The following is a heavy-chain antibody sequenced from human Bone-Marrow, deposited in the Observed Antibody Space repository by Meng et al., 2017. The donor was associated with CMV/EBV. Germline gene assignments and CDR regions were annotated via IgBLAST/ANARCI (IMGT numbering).Heavy chain of an antibody. Sequence: GESLKISCAVFGFTFSNYDMSWVRQAPGKGLEWVSVIYSGGSTYYADSVKGRFTISRDNSKNTLYLQMNSLRAEDTAVYYCARGEQTYYYDSSGLDYWGQGTLVTVSS. J-gene: IGHJ4*02. CDR2: IYSGGST. CDR3: ARGEQTYYYDSSGLDY. D-gene: IGHD3-22*01. CDR1: GFTFSNYD. V-gene: IGHV3-66*02.